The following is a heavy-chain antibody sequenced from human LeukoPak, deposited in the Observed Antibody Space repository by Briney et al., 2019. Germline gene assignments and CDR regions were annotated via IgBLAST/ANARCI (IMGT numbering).Heavy chain of an antibody. Sequence: SETLSLTCTVSGGSISSYYWSWIRQPPGKGLEWIGYIYYSGSTNYNPSLKSRVTISVDTSKNQFSLKLSSVTAADTAVYYCATGDYYYDSSGYWFDAFDIWGQGTMVTVSS. D-gene: IGHD3-22*01. CDR3: ATGDYYYDSSGYWFDAFDI. CDR1: GGSISSYY. J-gene: IGHJ3*02. V-gene: IGHV4-59*08. CDR2: IYYSGST.